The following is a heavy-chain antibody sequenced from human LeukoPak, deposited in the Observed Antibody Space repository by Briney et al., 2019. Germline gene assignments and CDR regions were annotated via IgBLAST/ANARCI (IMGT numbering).Heavy chain of an antibody. Sequence: ASVKVSCKASGYTFTSYGISWVRQATGQGLEWMGWMNPNSGNTGYAQKFQGRVAMTRNTSISTAYMELSSLRSEDTAVYYCARAGGYCGRISCPYYFDYWGQGSLVAVSS. CDR2: MNPNSGNT. D-gene: IGHD2-15*01. J-gene: IGHJ4*02. CDR3: ARAGGYCGRISCPYYFDY. CDR1: GYTFTSYG. V-gene: IGHV1-8*02.